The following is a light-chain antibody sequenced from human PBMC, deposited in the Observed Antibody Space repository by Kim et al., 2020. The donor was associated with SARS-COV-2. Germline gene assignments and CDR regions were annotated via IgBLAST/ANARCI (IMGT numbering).Light chain of an antibody. CDR3: QAWDSSTGV. CDR2: QDS. V-gene: IGLV3-1*01. Sequence: SVVPGQTASITCAGEKVGDKYACWYQQKPGQSPVLVIYQDSKRRSGIPERFSGSNSGNTATLTISGTQAMDEADYYCQAWDSSTGVFGGGTQLTVL. J-gene: IGLJ3*02. CDR1: KVGDKY.